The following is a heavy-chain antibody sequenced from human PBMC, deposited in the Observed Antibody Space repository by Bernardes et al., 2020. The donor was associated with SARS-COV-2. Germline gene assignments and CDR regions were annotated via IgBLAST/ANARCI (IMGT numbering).Heavy chain of an antibody. J-gene: IGHJ3*02. Sequence: GGSLRLSCAASGFTFRRSAMGWVRQTPGKGLEWVSTVSDSGGSTFYADSVKGRFTISRDNSKNTLYVQMNNLRAEDTAVYYCAKAVRYLDAFDIWGQGTMVTVSS. CDR2: VSDSGGST. CDR1: GFTFRRSA. CDR3: AKAVRYLDAFDI. V-gene: IGHV3-23*01. D-gene: IGHD3-9*01.